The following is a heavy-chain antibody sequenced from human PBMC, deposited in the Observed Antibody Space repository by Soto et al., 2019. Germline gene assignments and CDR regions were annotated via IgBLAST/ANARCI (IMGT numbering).Heavy chain of an antibody. V-gene: IGHV1-46*01. Sequence: QVPLVPSGAEVKKTGASVKVPCKSSGYTFTSYYLHWVRQAPVQGLEWMGRINPTGGSTSYAQKCQGRATMTRDTSTSTVYMELSSLRSDDTAVYACARGRGVGDRDYWGPGTLVTVSS. CDR2: INPTGGST. CDR1: GYTFTSYY. D-gene: IGHD2-21*02. J-gene: IGHJ4*02. CDR3: ARGRGVGDRDY.